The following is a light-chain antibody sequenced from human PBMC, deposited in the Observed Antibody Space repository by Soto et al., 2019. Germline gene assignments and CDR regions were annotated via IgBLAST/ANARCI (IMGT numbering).Light chain of an antibody. CDR3: SSYSGSGTLVV. CDR1: SSDVGGYNF. CDR2: DVN. V-gene: IGLV2-14*03. J-gene: IGLJ2*01. Sequence: QSVLTQPASVSGSPGQSIAISCTGTSSDVGGYNFVSWYQQHPDKAPKLMIFDVNHRPSGVSDRFSGSKSGNTASLTISGLQAEDEADYYCSSYSGSGTLVVFGGGTKVTVL.